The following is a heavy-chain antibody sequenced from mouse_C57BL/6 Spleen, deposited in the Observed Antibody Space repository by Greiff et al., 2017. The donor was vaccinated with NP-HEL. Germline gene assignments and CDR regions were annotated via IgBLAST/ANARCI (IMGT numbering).Heavy chain of an antibody. Sequence: VQLQQSGPGLVKPSQSLSLTCSVTGYSITSGYYWNWIRQFPGNKLEWMGYISYDGSNNYNPSLKNRISITRDTSENQFFLKLNSVTTEDTATYYCAREDWDDWYFDVWGTGTTVTVSS. J-gene: IGHJ1*03. V-gene: IGHV3-6*01. CDR1: GYSITSGYY. CDR3: AREDWDDWYFDV. CDR2: ISYDGSN. D-gene: IGHD4-1*01.